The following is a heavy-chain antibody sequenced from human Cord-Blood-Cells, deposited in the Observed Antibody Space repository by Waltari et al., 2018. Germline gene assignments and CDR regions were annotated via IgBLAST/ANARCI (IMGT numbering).Heavy chain of an antibody. CDR3: ARDVYSSSWYYYYGMDV. D-gene: IGHD6-13*01. CDR2: ISAYNGNT. J-gene: IGHJ6*02. Sequence: QVQLVQSGAEVKKPGASVQVSCKASGYTFTSYGISWVRQAPGQGLEWMGWISAYNGNTNYAQKLQGRVTMTTDTSTSTAYMELRSLRSDDTAVYYCARDVYSSSWYYYYGMDVWGQGTTVTVAS. V-gene: IGHV1-18*01. CDR1: GYTFTSYG.